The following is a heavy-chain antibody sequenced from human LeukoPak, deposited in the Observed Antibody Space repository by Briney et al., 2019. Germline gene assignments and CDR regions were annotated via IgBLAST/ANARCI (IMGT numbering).Heavy chain of an antibody. Sequence: PSETLSLTCAVSGYSISNGYYWGWIRQPPGKGLEWIGSIYHSGSTYYNPSLKSRVTISVDTSKNQFSLKLSSVTAADTAVYYCARVPESYGDYGGIVDYWGQGTLVTVSS. CDR3: ARVPESYGDYGGIVDY. V-gene: IGHV4-38-2*01. CDR1: GYSISNGYY. CDR2: IYHSGST. D-gene: IGHD4-17*01. J-gene: IGHJ4*02.